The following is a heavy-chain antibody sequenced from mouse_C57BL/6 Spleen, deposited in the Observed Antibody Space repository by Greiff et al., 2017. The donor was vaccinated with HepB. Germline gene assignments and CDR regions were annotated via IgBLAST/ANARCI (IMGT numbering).Heavy chain of an antibody. CDR2: ISDGGSYT. J-gene: IGHJ2*01. Sequence: EVKVVESGGGLVKPGGSLKLSCAASGFTFSSYAMSWVRQTPEKRLEWVATISDGGSYTYYPDNVKGRFTISRDNAKNNLYLQMSHLKSEDTAMYYCARDLYHFDYWGQGTTLTVSS. CDR3: ARDLYHFDY. CDR1: GFTFSSYA. V-gene: IGHV5-4*01.